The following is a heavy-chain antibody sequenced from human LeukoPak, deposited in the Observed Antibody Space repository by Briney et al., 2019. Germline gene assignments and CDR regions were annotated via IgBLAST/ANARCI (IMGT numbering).Heavy chain of an antibody. V-gene: IGHV4-59*08. CDR3: ARGMTTGPDP. D-gene: IGHD4-17*01. Sequence: SETLSLTCTVSGGSISSYSWSWVRQPPGKGLEWIGYIYCSGSTNYNPSLKSRLTISVDTSKNQFSLKLSSATAADTAVYYCARGMTTGPDPWGQGTLVTVSS. CDR2: IYCSGST. J-gene: IGHJ5*02. CDR1: GGSISSYS.